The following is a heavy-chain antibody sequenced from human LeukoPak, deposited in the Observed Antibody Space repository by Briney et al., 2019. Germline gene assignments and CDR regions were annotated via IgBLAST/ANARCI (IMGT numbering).Heavy chain of an antibody. CDR2: ISSGSTI. D-gene: IGHD3-16*02. V-gene: IGHV3-48*03. J-gene: IGHJ4*02. CDR3: ARDEPESSYGYYFDY. Sequence: GGSLRLFCVASGFTFSSCDMKWVRQPPGKGLEWISYISSGSTISYADSVKGRFTISRDNAKNAMYLQMNSLRAEDTAVYYCARDEPESSYGYYFDYWGQGTLVTASS. CDR1: GFTFSSCD.